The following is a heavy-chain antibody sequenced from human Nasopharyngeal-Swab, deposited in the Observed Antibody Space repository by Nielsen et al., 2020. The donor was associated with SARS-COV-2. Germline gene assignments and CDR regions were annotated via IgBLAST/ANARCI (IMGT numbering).Heavy chain of an antibody. CDR3: RVFLPAALFDY. CDR1: GYTFNGYY. J-gene: IGHJ4*02. Sequence: ASVQVSCKASGYTFNGYYIHWVRQAPGQGLEWMGWTNPNSGGTNYAQKFQGRVTMTRDTSISTAYMELSRLRSDDTAVYYCRVFLPAALFDYWGQGTLVTVSS. D-gene: IGHD2-2*01. CDR2: TNPNSGGT. V-gene: IGHV1-2*02.